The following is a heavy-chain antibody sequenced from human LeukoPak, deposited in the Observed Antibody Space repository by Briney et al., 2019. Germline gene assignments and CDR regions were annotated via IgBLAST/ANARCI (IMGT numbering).Heavy chain of an antibody. V-gene: IGHV3-21*01. CDR1: GFTFGSYS. J-gene: IGHJ4*02. Sequence: GGSLRLSCAASGFTFGSYSMNWVRQAPGKGLEWVSSISSSSSYIYYADSVKGRFTISRDNAKNSPYLQMNSLRAEDTAVYYCASLSSGWYKDDYWGQGTLVTVSS. CDR3: ASLSSGWYKDDY. CDR2: ISSSSSYI. D-gene: IGHD6-19*01.